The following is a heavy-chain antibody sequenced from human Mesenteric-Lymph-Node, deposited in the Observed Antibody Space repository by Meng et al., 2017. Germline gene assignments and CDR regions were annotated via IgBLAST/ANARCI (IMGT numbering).Heavy chain of an antibody. J-gene: IGHJ5*02. CDR3: ARRSRNEYYDFWSGFSHNWFDP. V-gene: IGHV7-4-1*02. Sequence: ASVKVSCKASGYTFTSYAMNWVRQAPGQGLEWMGWVNTNTGNPTYAQGFTGRFVFSLDTSVSTAYLQISNLKAEDTAVYYCARRSRNEYYDFWSGFSHNWFDPWGQGTLVTVSS. CDR2: VNTNTGNP. CDR1: GYTFTSYA. D-gene: IGHD3-3*01.